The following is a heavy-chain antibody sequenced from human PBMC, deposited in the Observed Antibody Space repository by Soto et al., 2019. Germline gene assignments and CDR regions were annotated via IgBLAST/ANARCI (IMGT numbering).Heavy chain of an antibody. CDR2: INPSGGST. V-gene: IGHV1-46*01. D-gene: IGHD3-22*01. CDR3: ARSPYSSGYYYAIDY. CDR1: GYTFTSYD. J-gene: IGHJ4*02. Sequence: GASVKVSCKASGYTFTSYDINWMRQAPGQGLEWMGLINPSGGSTTYAQKFQGRVTMTRDTSTSTVYMDLSSLRSEDSAVYYCARSPYSSGYYYAIDYWGQGTQVTVSS.